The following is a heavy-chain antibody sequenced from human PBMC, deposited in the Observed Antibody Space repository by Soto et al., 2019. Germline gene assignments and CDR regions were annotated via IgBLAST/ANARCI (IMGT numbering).Heavy chain of an antibody. CDR1: GGSISSSNW. CDR3: ARGSGSYRYFDY. Sequence: PSETLSLTCAVSGGSISSSNWWSWFLQPPGKGLEWIGEIYHSGSTNYNPSLKSRVTISVDKSKNQFSLKLSSVTAADTAVYYCARGSGSYRYFDYWGQGTLVTVSS. CDR2: IYHSGST. J-gene: IGHJ4*02. D-gene: IGHD1-26*01. V-gene: IGHV4-4*02.